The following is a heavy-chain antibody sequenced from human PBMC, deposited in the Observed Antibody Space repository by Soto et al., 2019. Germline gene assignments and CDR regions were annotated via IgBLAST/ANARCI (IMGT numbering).Heavy chain of an antibody. CDR3: ARGPMYYYDTSGWYPPLNY. CDR1: GYSFTTYY. CDR2: INPSDGST. D-gene: IGHD3-22*01. J-gene: IGHJ4*02. Sequence: ASVKVSCKAPGYSFTTYYIHWVRQAPGQGLDYMGIINPSDGSTRYAQNLQGRVTMTRDTSTTTVYMELSSLRSEDTAVYYCARGPMYYYDTSGWYPPLNYWGQGTLVTVSS. V-gene: IGHV1-46*01.